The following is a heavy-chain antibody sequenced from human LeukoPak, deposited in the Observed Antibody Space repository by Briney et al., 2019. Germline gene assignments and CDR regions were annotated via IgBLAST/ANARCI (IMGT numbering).Heavy chain of an antibody. Sequence: GGSLRLSCAASGFTFDDYGMSWVRQAPGKGLEWVSGINWNGGSTGYADSVKGRFTISRDNAKNSLYLQMNSLRAEDTALYYCARAVGYSSGRYFDYWGQGTLVTVSS. V-gene: IGHV3-20*04. D-gene: IGHD6-19*01. CDR2: INWNGGST. CDR1: GFTFDDYG. J-gene: IGHJ4*02. CDR3: ARAVGYSSGRYFDY.